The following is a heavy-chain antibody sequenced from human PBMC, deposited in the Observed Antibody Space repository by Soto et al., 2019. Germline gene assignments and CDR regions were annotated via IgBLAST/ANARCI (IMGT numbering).Heavy chain of an antibody. D-gene: IGHD1-1*01. Sequence: GGSLGLSCAASGLTFRSYWMHWVRQAPGKGLVWVSRINTDGSVAMYVDSVKGRFTISRDNAKNTLYLQMNSLRAEDTAVYYCARELYNWNHALDYYYYGMDVWGQGTTVTVSS. J-gene: IGHJ6*02. CDR2: INTDGSVA. V-gene: IGHV3-74*03. CDR3: ARELYNWNHALDYYYYGMDV. CDR1: GLTFRSYW.